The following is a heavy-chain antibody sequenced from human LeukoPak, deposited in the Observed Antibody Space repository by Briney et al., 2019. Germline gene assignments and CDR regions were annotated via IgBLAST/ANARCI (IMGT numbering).Heavy chain of an antibody. CDR1: GFTFSSYG. J-gene: IGHJ4*02. D-gene: IGHD6-19*01. CDR2: IRYDGSNK. Sequence: GGSLRLSCAASGFTFSSYGMHWVRQAPGKGLEWVAFIRYDGSNKYYADSVKGRFTISRDNSKNTPYLQMNSLRAEDTAVYYCAKGRKVYSSGWYDYWGQGTLVTVSS. CDR3: AKGRKVYSSGWYDY. V-gene: IGHV3-30*02.